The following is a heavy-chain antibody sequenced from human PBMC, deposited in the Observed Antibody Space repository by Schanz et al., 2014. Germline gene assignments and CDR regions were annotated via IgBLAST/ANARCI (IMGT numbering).Heavy chain of an antibody. CDR2: IHYSGST. Sequence: QVQLQESGPGLVKPSETLSLTCSVSGGSIRNYYWNWIRQPPGKGVEWIGYIHYSGSTNYNPSLETRVAMSVHTSKNLFSRKLSSVPAADTAVYYCARLNYDSSGYPYYYGMDVWGQGTTVTVSS. D-gene: IGHD3-22*01. J-gene: IGHJ6*02. CDR3: ARLNYDSSGYPYYYGMDV. V-gene: IGHV4-59*08. CDR1: GGSIRNYY.